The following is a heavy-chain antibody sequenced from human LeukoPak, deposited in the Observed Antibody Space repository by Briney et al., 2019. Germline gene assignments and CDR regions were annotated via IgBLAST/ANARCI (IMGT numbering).Heavy chain of an antibody. Sequence: GGSLRLSCAASGFILSNYGMHWVRQAPGKGLEWVALIWYDGSNKYYADSVKGRFTISRDNSKNTLYLQMNSLRAEDTAVYYCARDSANAFDIWGQGTMVTVSS. CDR1: GFILSNYG. D-gene: IGHD3-10*01. CDR3: ARDSANAFDI. J-gene: IGHJ3*02. V-gene: IGHV3-33*01. CDR2: IWYDGSNK.